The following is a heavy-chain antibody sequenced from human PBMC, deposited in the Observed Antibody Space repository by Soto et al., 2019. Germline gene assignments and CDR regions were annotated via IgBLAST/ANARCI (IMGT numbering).Heavy chain of an antibody. Sequence: PGGSLRLSCAASGFTFSSYGMHWVRQAPGKGLEWVAVISYDGSNKYYADSVKGRFTISRDNSKNTLYLQMNSLRAEDTAVYYCAKDTIDIVVVPAAIPPNWFDPWGQGTLVTAPQ. V-gene: IGHV3-30*18. CDR1: GFTFSSYG. CDR2: ISYDGSNK. CDR3: AKDTIDIVVVPAAIPPNWFDP. D-gene: IGHD2-2*02. J-gene: IGHJ5*02.